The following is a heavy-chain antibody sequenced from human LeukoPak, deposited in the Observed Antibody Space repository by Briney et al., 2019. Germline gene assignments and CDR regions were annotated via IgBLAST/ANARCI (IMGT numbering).Heavy chain of an antibody. CDR2: IRYDGSNK. J-gene: IGHJ4*02. D-gene: IGHD2-15*01. CDR3: ANADIVVVVAAADPFDY. CDR1: GFTFSSYG. V-gene: IGHV3-30*02. Sequence: PGGYLRLSCAASGFTFSSYGMHWVRQAPGKGLEWVAFIRYDGSNKYYADSVKGRFTISRDNSKHTLYLQMNSLRAEDTAVYYCANADIVVVVAAADPFDYWGQGTLVTVSS.